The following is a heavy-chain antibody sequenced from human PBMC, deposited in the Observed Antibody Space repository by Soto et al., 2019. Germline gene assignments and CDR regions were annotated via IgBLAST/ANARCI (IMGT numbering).Heavy chain of an antibody. J-gene: IGHJ4*02. V-gene: IGHV6-1*01. Sequence: SQTLSLTCAISGDSVSGNSAAWNWIRQSPSRGLEWLGRTYYRSRWYNDYAVSVKSRITVTPDNSKNTLYLQMNSLRAEDTAVFYCAKADEPAVAGSFFDYWGQGTLVTVSS. D-gene: IGHD6-19*01. CDR3: AKADEPAVAGSFFDY. CDR2: TYYRSRWYN. CDR1: GDSVSGNSAA.